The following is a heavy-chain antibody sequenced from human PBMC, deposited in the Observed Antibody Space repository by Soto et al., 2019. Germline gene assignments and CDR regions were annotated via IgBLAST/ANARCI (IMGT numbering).Heavy chain of an antibody. CDR3: ARQLRGYYDSSGSYTNWFDP. CDR1: GGSISSSTYY. CDR2: IYYSGST. D-gene: IGHD3-22*01. Sequence: SETLSLTCTVSGGSISSSTYYWGWIRQPPGKGLEWIGRIYYSGSTYYNPSLKSQVTISVDTSKNQFSLKLSSVTAADTAVYYCARQLRGYYDSSGSYTNWFDPWGQGTLVT. J-gene: IGHJ5*02. V-gene: IGHV4-39*01.